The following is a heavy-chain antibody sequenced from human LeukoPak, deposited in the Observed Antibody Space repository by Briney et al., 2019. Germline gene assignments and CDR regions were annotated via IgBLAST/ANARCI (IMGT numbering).Heavy chain of an antibody. CDR2: ISAYNGNT. Sequence: GVSVKVSCKASGYTFTSYGISWVRQAPGQGLEWMGWISAYNGNTNYAQKLQGRVTMTTDTSTSTAYMELRSLRSDDTAVYYCARDPQSTSDYDILTDNYYYYGMDVWGQGTTVTVSS. V-gene: IGHV1-18*01. CDR1: GYTFTSYG. D-gene: IGHD3-9*01. J-gene: IGHJ6*02. CDR3: ARDPQSTSDYDILTDNYYYYGMDV.